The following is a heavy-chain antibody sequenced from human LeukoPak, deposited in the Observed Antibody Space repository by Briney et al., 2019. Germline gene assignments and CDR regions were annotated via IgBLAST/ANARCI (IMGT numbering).Heavy chain of an antibody. D-gene: IGHD2-2*01. CDR2: ISPKSGDT. J-gene: IGHJ4*02. CDR1: GYTFSGYY. Sequence: ASVTVSCKASGYTFSGYYMHWVRQAPGQGHEWMGWISPKSGDTNYAQNFQGRVTMTRDTSISTAYMELSRLTSDDTAVYYCARGRDKTTSPAIDYWGQGTLVTVSS. V-gene: IGHV1-2*02. CDR3: ARGRDKTTSPAIDY.